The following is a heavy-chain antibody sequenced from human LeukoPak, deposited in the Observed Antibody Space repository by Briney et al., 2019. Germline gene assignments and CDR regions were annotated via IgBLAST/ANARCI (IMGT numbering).Heavy chain of an antibody. D-gene: IGHD2-21*02. CDR1: GYSFTNYW. CDR2: IYPGDSDT. J-gene: IGHJ5*01. Sequence: PGESLKISCKGSGYSFTNYWIGWVRQMPGKGLEWMGSIYPGDSDTKYSPSFQGQVTISVDKSTNTAYLQWKSLKASDTAMYYCARGDVVRGVSWFDSWGQGALVTVSS. V-gene: IGHV5-51*01. CDR3: ARGDVVRGVSWFDS.